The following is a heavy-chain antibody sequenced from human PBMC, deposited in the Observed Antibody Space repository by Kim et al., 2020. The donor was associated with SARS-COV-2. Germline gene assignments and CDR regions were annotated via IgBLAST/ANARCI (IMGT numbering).Heavy chain of an antibody. CDR2: ISYDGSNK. Sequence: GGSLRLSCAASGFTFSSYGMHWVRQAPGKGLEWVAVISYDGSNKYYADSVKGRFTISRDNSKNTLYLQMNSLRAEDTAVYYCAKDGGYVWGSYRGNLDYWGQGTLVTVSS. CDR1: GFTFSSYG. D-gene: IGHD3-16*02. V-gene: IGHV3-30*18. J-gene: IGHJ4*02. CDR3: AKDGGYVWGSYRGNLDY.